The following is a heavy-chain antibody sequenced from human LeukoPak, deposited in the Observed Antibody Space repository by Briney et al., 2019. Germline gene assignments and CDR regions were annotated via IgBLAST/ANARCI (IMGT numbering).Heavy chain of an antibody. Sequence: PGGSLRLSCAASGFTFSSYGMHWVRQAPGKGLEWVAFIRYDGSNKYYADSVKGRFTISRDNSKNTLYLQMNSLRAEDTAVYYCAKKSGFGYYYDSSGYYGYWGQGTLVTVSS. CDR1: GFTFSSYG. J-gene: IGHJ4*02. V-gene: IGHV3-30*02. CDR3: AKKSGFGYYYDSSGYYGY. D-gene: IGHD3-22*01. CDR2: IRYDGSNK.